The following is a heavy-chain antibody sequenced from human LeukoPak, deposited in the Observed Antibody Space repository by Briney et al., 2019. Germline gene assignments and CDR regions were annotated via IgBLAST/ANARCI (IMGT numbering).Heavy chain of an antibody. D-gene: IGHD5-24*01. Sequence: GGSLRLSCAASGFTFSSYAMSWVRQAPGKGLEWVSAISDSGGSTYYADSVKGRFTISRDNSKNTLYLQMNSLRAEDTAVYYCASDMATILSVDYWGQGTLVTVSS. CDR1: GFTFSSYA. J-gene: IGHJ4*02. CDR3: ASDMATILSVDY. V-gene: IGHV3-23*01. CDR2: ISDSGGST.